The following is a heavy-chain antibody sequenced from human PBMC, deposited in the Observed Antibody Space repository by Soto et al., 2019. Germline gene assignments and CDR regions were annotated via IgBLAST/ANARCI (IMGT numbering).Heavy chain of an antibody. Sequence: GGSLRLSCEGSGFKFNTYGMHWVRQTPGKGLEWVAVIWYGGIKRHYADSVKGRFTISRDNAKNTLYLQMNSLRVDDTAVYYCAKTRLYDNNEYHRDGFDVWGPGTAVTVS. D-gene: IGHD3-22*01. J-gene: IGHJ3*01. CDR2: IWYGGIKR. V-gene: IGHV3-33*03. CDR3: AKTRLYDNNEYHRDGFDV. CDR1: GFKFNTYG.